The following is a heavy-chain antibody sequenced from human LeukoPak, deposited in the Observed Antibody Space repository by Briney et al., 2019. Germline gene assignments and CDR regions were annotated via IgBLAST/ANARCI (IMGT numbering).Heavy chain of an antibody. CDR2: IRSKAYGGTT. V-gene: IGHV3-49*04. CDR3: TRQPIYSGKYYFDY. D-gene: IGHD1-26*01. J-gene: IGHJ4*02. CDR1: GFPFGDYA. Sequence: GSLSLSCTASGFPFGDYAMSWVRQAPGKGLEWVGFIRSKAYGGTTEYAASVKGRFTISRDDSKSIAYLQMNSLKTEDTAVYYCTRQPIYSGKYYFDYWGQGTLVTVSS.